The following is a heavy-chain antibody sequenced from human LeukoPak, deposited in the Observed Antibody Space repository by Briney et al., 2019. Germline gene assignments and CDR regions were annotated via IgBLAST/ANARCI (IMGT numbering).Heavy chain of an antibody. CDR2: IKSKTDGGTT. Sequence: GGSLRLSCAASGFTFSNAWMSWVRQAPGKGLEWVGRIKSKTDGGTTDYAAPVKGRFTTSGDDSKNTLYLQMNSLKTEDTAVYYCTTVSFISMWEQGDYWGQGTLVTVSS. CDR3: TTVSFISMWEQGDY. D-gene: IGHD1-26*01. J-gene: IGHJ4*02. CDR1: GFTFSNAW. V-gene: IGHV3-15*01.